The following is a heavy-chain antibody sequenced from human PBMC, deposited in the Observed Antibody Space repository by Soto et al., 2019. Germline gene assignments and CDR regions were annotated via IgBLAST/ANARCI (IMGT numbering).Heavy chain of an antibody. V-gene: IGHV4-38-2*01. CDR2: IYHTGST. D-gene: IGHD5-18*01. Sequence: SETLSFTCAVSGYSINSGYYWGWIRQPPGKGLEWIGSIYHTGSTYYNPSLKGRVTISVDTSKNQFSLKLISVTAADTAVYYCARVFGYSYGYSDYWGQGTLVTVSS. CDR1: GYSINSGYY. J-gene: IGHJ4*02. CDR3: ARVFGYSYGYSDY.